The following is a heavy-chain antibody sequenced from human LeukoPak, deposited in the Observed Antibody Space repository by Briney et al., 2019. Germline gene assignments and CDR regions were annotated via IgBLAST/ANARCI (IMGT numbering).Heavy chain of an antibody. V-gene: IGHV1-69*13. CDR1: GGTFSSYA. Sequence: SVKVSCKASGGTFSSYAISWVRQAPGQGLEWMGGIIPIFGTANYAQKFQGRVTITADGSTSTAYMELSSLRSEDTAVYYCARTSRGGYSGYDPNFDYWGQGTLVTVSS. J-gene: IGHJ4*02. CDR3: ARTSRGGYSGYDPNFDY. D-gene: IGHD5-12*01. CDR2: IIPIFGTA.